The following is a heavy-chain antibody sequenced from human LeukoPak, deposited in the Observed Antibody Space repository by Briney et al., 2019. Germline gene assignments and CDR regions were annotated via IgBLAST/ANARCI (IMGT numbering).Heavy chain of an antibody. D-gene: IGHD3-9*01. CDR3: ARGLGHYDILTGSFYYYYGMDV. CDR2: ISAYNGNT. J-gene: IGHJ6*02. CDR1: GYTFTNYG. V-gene: IGHV1-18*01. Sequence: ASVKVSCKASGYTFTNYGISWVRQAPGQGLEWMGWISAYNGNTNYAQKLQGRVTMTTDTSTSTAYMELRSLRSDDTAVYYCARGLGHYDILTGSFYYYYGMDVWGQGTTVTVSS.